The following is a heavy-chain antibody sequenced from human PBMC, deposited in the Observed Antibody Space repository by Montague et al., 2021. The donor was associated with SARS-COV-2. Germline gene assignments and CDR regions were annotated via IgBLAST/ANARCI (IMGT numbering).Heavy chain of an antibody. CDR2: IXWDDYK. CDR1: GFSLSTSGMR. J-gene: IGHJ4*02. Sequence: VKPTQTLTLTCTFSGFSLSTSGMRASWIRQPPGKALEWLARIXWDDYKLYSTSLKTRLTISKDTSKNRVVLTMTNMDPVDTATYYCARSYYDILTAYYTPFDYWGQGTLVTVSS. D-gene: IGHD3-9*01. CDR3: ARSYYDILTAYYTPFDY. V-gene: IGHV2-70*04.